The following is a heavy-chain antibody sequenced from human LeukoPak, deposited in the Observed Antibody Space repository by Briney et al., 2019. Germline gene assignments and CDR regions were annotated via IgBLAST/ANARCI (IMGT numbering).Heavy chain of an antibody. CDR3: ARHPASGPADYYYYGMDV. J-gene: IGHJ6*02. V-gene: IGHV4-59*08. CDR2: IHSTGST. D-gene: IGHD2-8*02. Sequence: SETLSLTCTVSGGSVSTYYWTWIRQPPGKGLEWVGYIHSTGSTNYNPSLKSRVTMSVDTSKNQFSLKLSSVTAADTAVYYCARHPASGPADYYYYGMDVWGQGTTVTVSS. CDR1: GGSVSTYY.